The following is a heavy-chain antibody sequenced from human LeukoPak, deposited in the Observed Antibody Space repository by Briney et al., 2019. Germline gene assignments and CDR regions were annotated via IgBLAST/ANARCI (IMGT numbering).Heavy chain of an antibody. CDR1: GGSISSYY. J-gene: IGHJ3*02. Sequence: SETLSLTCTVSGGSISSYYWSWIRQPPGKGLEWIGYIYYSGSTNHNPSLKSRVTISVDTSKNQFSLKLSSVTAADTAVYYCARRLPPGAFDIWGQGTMVTVSS. D-gene: IGHD2-21*02. V-gene: IGHV4-59*01. CDR3: ARRLPPGAFDI. CDR2: IYYSGST.